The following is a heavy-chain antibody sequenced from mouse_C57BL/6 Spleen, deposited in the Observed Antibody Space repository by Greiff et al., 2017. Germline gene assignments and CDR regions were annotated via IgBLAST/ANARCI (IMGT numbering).Heavy chain of an antibody. D-gene: IGHD1-1*01. CDR1: GFSLTSYG. CDR3: ARKGYGSSYVGAMDY. V-gene: IGHV2-2*01. CDR2: IWSGGST. Sequence: VKLQESGPGLVQPSQSLSITCTVSGFSLTSYGVHWVRQSPGKGLEWLGVIWSGGSTDYNAAFISRLSISKENSKSQVFFKMNSLQADDTAIYYCARKGYGSSYVGAMDYWGQGTSVTVSS. J-gene: IGHJ4*01.